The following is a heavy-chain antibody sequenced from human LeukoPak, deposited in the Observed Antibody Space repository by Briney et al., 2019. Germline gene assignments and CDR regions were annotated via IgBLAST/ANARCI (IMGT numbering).Heavy chain of an antibody. CDR1: GFTFSSYG. CDR2: ISYDGSNK. D-gene: IGHD3-10*01. CDR3: AKEFRVRGVIDQNYYYYYMDV. J-gene: IGHJ6*03. V-gene: IGHV3-30*18. Sequence: GGSLRLSCAASGFTFSSYGMHWVRQAPGKGLEWVAVISYDGSNKYYADSVKGRFTISRDNSKNTLYLQMNSLRAEDTAVYYCAKEFRVRGVIDQNYYYYYMDVWGKGTTVTVSS.